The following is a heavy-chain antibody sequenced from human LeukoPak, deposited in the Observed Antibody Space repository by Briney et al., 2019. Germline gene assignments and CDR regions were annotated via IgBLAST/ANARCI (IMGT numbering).Heavy chain of an antibody. V-gene: IGHV3-23*01. D-gene: IGHD2-21*01. CDR1: GFTFSSYA. CDR3: AKEEVPTPVIAMPLDLQH. J-gene: IGHJ1*01. Sequence: GGSLRLSCAASGFTFSSYAMSWVRQAPGKGLEWVSAISGSGGSTYYADSVKGRFTISRDNSKNTLYLQMNSLRAEDTAVYYCAKEEVPTPVIAMPLDLQHWGQGTLVTVSS. CDR2: ISGSGGST.